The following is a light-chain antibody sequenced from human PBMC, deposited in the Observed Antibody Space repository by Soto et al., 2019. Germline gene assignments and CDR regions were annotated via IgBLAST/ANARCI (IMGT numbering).Light chain of an antibody. CDR1: QSVSSN. CDR2: GAS. CDR3: QQYSNWPPEYT. Sequence: EIVMTQSPATLSVSPGERATLSCRASQSVSSNLVWYQQKPGQAPRLLIYGASTRATGIPARFSGSGSGTEFTLTITSLQSEDFAIYYCQQYSNWPPEYTFGQGTKLEIK. J-gene: IGKJ2*01. V-gene: IGKV3-15*01.